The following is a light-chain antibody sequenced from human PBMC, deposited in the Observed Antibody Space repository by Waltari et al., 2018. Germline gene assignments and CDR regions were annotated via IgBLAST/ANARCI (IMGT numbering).Light chain of an antibody. Sequence: QLVLTQSPSASASLGASVKLTCTLSSGHSSNVIQWLQQRPEKGTRYLMKVNSDGSHNKGDEFLDRCSGSSSGAERYLTISSLQSEDEGDYYCQTGGHGTWVFGGGTKLTVL. V-gene: IGLV4-69*01. CDR2: VNSDGSH. CDR3: QTGGHGTWV. J-gene: IGLJ3*02. CDR1: SGHSSNV.